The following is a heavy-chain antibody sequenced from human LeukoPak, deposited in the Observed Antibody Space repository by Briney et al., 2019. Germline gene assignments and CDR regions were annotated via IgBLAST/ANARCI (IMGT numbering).Heavy chain of an antibody. CDR2: IYATGTT. V-gene: IGHV4-4*07. CDR3: ATSAYLGAFDI. D-gene: IGHD2-21*01. Sequence: SETLSLTCTVSGDSINTYYWSWIRQPAGKGLEWIGHIYATGTTNYNPSLKSRVTMSIDTSKNQFSLNLRSVTAADTAVYYCATSAYLGAFDIWGQGTMVTVSS. CDR1: GDSINTYY. J-gene: IGHJ3*02.